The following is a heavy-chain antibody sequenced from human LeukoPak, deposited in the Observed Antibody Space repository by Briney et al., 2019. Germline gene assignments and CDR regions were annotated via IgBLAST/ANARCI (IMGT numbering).Heavy chain of an antibody. CDR3: ARDPQPLYYYYYMDV. J-gene: IGHJ6*03. V-gene: IGHV1-46*01. D-gene: IGHD6-13*01. CDR2: INPSGGST. CDR1: GYTFTSYY. Sequence: ASVKVSCKASGYTFTSYYMHWVRQAPGQGLEWMGIINPSGGSTSYAQKFQGRVTMTRDMSTSTVYMELSSLRSEDTAVYYCARDPQPLYYYYYMDVWGKGTTVTVSS.